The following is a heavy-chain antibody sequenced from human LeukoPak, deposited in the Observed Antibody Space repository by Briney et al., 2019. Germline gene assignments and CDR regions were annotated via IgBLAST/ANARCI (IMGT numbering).Heavy chain of an antibody. D-gene: IGHD1-26*01. CDR2: ISGSGGST. V-gene: IGHV3-23*01. CDR3: AKDLVGATPRRLFDY. Sequence: PGGSLRLSCAASGFTFSSYAMSWVRQAPGKGLEGVSAISGSGGSTYYADSVKGRFTISRDNSKNTLYLQMNSLRAEDTAVYYCAKDLVGATPRRLFDYWGQGTLVTVSS. CDR1: GFTFSSYA. J-gene: IGHJ4*02.